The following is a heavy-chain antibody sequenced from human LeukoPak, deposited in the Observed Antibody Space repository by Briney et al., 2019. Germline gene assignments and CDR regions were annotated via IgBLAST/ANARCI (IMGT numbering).Heavy chain of an antibody. CDR2: IYYSGST. D-gene: IGHD5-24*01. V-gene: IGHV4-39*07. CDR1: GGSISSSSYY. Sequence: KTAETLTLPCTVSGGSISSSSYYWGWIRQPPGKGLEWIGSIYYSGSTYYNPSLKSRVTISVDTSKNQFSLKLSSVTAADTAVYYCARAQTGGRWLQFDFDYWGQGTLVTVSS. J-gene: IGHJ4*02. CDR3: ARAQTGGRWLQFDFDY.